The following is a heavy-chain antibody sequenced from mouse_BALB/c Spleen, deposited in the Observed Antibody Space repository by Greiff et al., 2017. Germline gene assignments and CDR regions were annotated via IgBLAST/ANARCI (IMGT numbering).Heavy chain of an antibody. CDR2: IWAGGST. J-gene: IGHJ3*01. D-gene: IGHD2-3*01. CDR3: ARGEVYDGYFFAY. Sequence: VKLMESGPGLVAPSQSLSITCTVSGFSLTSYGVHWVRQPPGKGLEWLGVIWAGGSTNYNSALMSRLSISKDNSKSQVFLKMNSLQTDDTAMYYCARGEVYDGYFFAYWGQGTLVTVSA. CDR1: GFSLTSYG. V-gene: IGHV2-9*02.